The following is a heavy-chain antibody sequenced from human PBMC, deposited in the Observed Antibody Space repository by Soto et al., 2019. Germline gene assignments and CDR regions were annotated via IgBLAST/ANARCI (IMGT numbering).Heavy chain of an antibody. CDR1: GFSVSNNH. D-gene: IGHD3-16*01. V-gene: IGHV3-53*01. Sequence: VQLVESGGGLIQPGGSLRLSCAASGFSVSNNHMTWIRQTAGKGLELVSFIHGGGSTSYADSVKGRFTISRDNSKNTLYLQMDRLRAEDPAIYSCAGRLTTAASLEYWGQGTLVTVSS. CDR2: IHGGGST. CDR3: AGRLTTAASLEY. J-gene: IGHJ4*02.